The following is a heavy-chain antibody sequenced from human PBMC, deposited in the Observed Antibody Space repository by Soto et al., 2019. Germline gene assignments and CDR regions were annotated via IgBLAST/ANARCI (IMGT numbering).Heavy chain of an antibody. D-gene: IGHD3-22*01. CDR1: GFTFSNAW. V-gene: IGHV3-15*01. CDR2: IKSKTDGGTT. J-gene: IGHJ5*02. CDR3: TIPRGPMIRP. Sequence: EVQLVESGGGLVEPGGSLRLSCTASGFTFSNAWMTWVRQAPGKGLEWVGRIKSKTDGGTTDYAAPVKGRLTISRDDSKNTMYLQMNSLKTEDTAVYYCTIPRGPMIRPWGQGTLVTVSS.